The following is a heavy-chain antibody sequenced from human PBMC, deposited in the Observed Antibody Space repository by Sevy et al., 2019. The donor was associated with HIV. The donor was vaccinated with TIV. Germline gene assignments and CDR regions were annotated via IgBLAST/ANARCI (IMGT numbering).Heavy chain of an antibody. J-gene: IGHJ6*02. V-gene: IGHV3-21*01. Sequence: GGSLRLSCAASGFSFSTYSMNWVRQAPGKGLEWVSFISSSSTYIYYADSVKGRFTVSRDNANNSVSLQMNSLRDEDTAVYYCARDGSGVVAATEYYYYYYGMDVWGQGTTVTVSS. CDR3: ARDGSGVVAATEYYYYYYGMDV. CDR2: ISSSSTYI. D-gene: IGHD2-15*01. CDR1: GFSFSTYS.